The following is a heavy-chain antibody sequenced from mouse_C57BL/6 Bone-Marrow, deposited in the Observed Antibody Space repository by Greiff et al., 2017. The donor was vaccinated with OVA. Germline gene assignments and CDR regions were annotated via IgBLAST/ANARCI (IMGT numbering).Heavy chain of an antibody. CDR3: ARDHYDGSRDYAMDY. V-gene: IGHV14-3*01. Sequence: VQLQQSVAELVRPGASVKLSCTASGFTITNTYMHWVKQRPEQGLEWIGRIDPATGNTKYDPKFQGKATIPADKSSNTAYLQLSSLTAEDTAIYDCARDHYDGSRDYAMDYWGQGTSVTVSS. J-gene: IGHJ4*01. CDR2: IDPATGNT. CDR1: GFTITNTY. D-gene: IGHD1-1*01.